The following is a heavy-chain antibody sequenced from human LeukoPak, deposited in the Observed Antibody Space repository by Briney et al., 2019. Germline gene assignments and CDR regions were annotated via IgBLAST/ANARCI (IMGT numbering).Heavy chain of an antibody. J-gene: IGHJ4*02. CDR1: GFTFSTYS. CDR2: ISSSSSYI. V-gene: IGHV3-21*01. Sequence: GGSLRLSCAASGFTFSTYSINWVRQAPGKGLEWVSSISSSSSYISYADSLKGRFTISRDNAKNSLYLQMDSLRVEDTAIYYCARMTGSSADYWGQGTLVTVSS. D-gene: IGHD1-26*01. CDR3: ARMTGSSADY.